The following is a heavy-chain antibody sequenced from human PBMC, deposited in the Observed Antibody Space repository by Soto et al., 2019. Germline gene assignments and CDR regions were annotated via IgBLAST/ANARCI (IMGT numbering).Heavy chain of an antibody. CDR2: IIPIVGTA. Sequence: QVQLVQSGAEVRKPGSSVKVSCKASGGTFSRHAISWVRQAPGQGLEWMGGIIPIVGTANHAQKFQGRVTIIADESTSTVYMELSSLRSEDTAIYYCARGWGYDSTDYYYAYWGQGTLVIVSS. V-gene: IGHV1-69*01. CDR1: GGTFSRHA. CDR3: ARGWGYDSTDYYYAY. J-gene: IGHJ4*02. D-gene: IGHD3-22*01.